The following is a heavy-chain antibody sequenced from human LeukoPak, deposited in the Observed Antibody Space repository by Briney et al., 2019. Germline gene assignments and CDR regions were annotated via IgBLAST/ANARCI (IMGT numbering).Heavy chain of an antibody. V-gene: IGHV4-34*01. CDR1: GGSFSGYY. D-gene: IGHD6-6*01. J-gene: IGHJ1*01. CDR3: ASTSN. CDR2: INHSGST. Sequence: SETLSLTCAVYGGSFSGYYWSWIRQPPGKGLEWIGEINHSGSTNYNPSLKSRVTISEATSKNQSSLKLSSVAAADTAVYYCASTSNWGPGTLCTASS.